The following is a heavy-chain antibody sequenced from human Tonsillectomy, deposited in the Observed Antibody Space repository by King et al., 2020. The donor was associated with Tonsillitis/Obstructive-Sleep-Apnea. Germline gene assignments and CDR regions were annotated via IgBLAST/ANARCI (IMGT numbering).Heavy chain of an antibody. J-gene: IGHJ6*02. CDR3: ARDILTTYGMDV. V-gene: IGHV4-30-2*01. D-gene: IGHD1-1*01. CDR2: IYHSVST. Sequence: QLQLQESGSGLVKPSQTLSLTCAVSGGSISSGGYSWIWIRQPPGRGLEWIGYIYHSVSTYYNPSLKSRVTISVDRSRNQFSLKLSSVTAADTAVYYCARDILTTYGMDVWGQGTTVTVSS. CDR1: GGSISSGGYS.